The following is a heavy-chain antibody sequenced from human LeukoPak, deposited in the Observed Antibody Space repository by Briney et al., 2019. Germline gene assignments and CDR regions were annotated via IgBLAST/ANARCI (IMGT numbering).Heavy chain of an antibody. J-gene: IGHJ4*02. CDR3: AGEVPPKFDN. CDR2: IYSDRTT. CDR1: GFTVSSNY. V-gene: IGHV3-53*01. Sequence: GGSLRLSCAASGFTVSSNYMSWVRQPPGKGLEWVSIIYSDRTTNYADSVKGRFIISRDNSKNTVYLQMNSLRADDTAVYYCAGEVPPKFDNWGQGTLVTVSS.